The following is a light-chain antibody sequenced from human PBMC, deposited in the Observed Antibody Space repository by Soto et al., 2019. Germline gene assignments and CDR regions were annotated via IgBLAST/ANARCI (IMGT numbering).Light chain of an antibody. Sequence: QSVLTQPPSASGSPGQLVTISCTGTSRDVGGYNYVSWYQQHPGKAPKLVMYEVTERPSGVPERFSGSKSGNTASLTVSGLQDEDEAEYYCASYAGNNNFVVFGGGTKLTVL. CDR2: EVT. V-gene: IGLV2-8*01. CDR1: SRDVGGYNY. CDR3: ASYAGNNNFVV. J-gene: IGLJ2*01.